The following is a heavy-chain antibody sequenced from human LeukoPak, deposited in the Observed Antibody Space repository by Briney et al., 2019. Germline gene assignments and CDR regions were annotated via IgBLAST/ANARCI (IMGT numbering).Heavy chain of an antibody. V-gene: IGHV4-39*01. Sequence: SETLSLTCTVSGGSISSSSYYWGWIRQPPGKGLEWIGSVYYSGTTYYNPSLKSRLTISVDTSNDQFSLRLRSVTAADTAVYYCARHRATVIADFDYWGKGTLVTVSS. CDR1: GGSISSSSYY. CDR2: VYYSGTT. D-gene: IGHD4-11*01. J-gene: IGHJ4*02. CDR3: ARHRATVIADFDY.